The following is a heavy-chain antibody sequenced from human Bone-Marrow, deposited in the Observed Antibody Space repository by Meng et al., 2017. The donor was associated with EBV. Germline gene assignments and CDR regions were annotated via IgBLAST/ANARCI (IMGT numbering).Heavy chain of an antibody. CDR1: GCTFRSAV. CDR3: ASESGRGFTPDY. D-gene: IGHD3-10*01. V-gene: IGHV1-69*01. CDR2: LIPMVGAP. Sequence: QVQVSQAGAQVKNSGSSEMVACRTSGCTFRSAVVSCVRQAPGQGLEWMGGLIPMVGAPHYAQKYQGRVTIIADESTSTHSMELNSLRSEDTAMYYCASESGRGFTPDYWGQGTLVTVSS. J-gene: IGHJ4*02.